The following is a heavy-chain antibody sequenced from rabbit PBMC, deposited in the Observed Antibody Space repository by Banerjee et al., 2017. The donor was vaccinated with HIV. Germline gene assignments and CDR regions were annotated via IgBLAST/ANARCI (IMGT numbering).Heavy chain of an antibody. CDR2: INTSSGNT. CDR3: ARDLAGVIGWNFGL. V-gene: IGHV1S45*01. CDR1: GIDFSSYG. Sequence: QEQLEESGGGLVKPGGSLTLTCKASGIDFSSYGISWVRQAPGKGLEWIACINTSSGNTVYASWAKGRFTISKTSSTTVTLQMTSLTAADTATYFCARDLAGVIGWNFGLWGPGTLVTVS. D-gene: IGHD4-1*01. J-gene: IGHJ4*01.